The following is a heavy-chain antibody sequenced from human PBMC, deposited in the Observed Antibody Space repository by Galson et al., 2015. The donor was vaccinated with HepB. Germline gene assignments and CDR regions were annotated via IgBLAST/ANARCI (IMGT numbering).Heavy chain of an antibody. CDR2: VNWSGDST. J-gene: IGHJ4*02. V-gene: IGHV3-20*04. D-gene: IGHD3-22*01. CDR1: GFNFDDYG. Sequence: SLRLSCAASGFNFDDYGMSWVRQAPGKGLEWVSGVNWSGDSTRYADSVKGRFTISRDHAKNSLYLQMKSLRVEDTALYYCAIDTGGYYSRGHWGQGTLVTVSS. CDR3: AIDTGGYYSRGH.